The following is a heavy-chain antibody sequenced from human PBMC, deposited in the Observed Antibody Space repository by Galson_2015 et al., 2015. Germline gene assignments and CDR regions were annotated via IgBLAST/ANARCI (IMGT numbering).Heavy chain of an antibody. D-gene: IGHD2-15*01. J-gene: IGHJ6*02. V-gene: IGHV3-11*01. Sequence: SLRLSCAASGFTFSDYYMSWIRQAPGKGLEWASYISSSGSTIYYADSVKGRFTISRDNAKNSLYLQMNSLRAEDTAVYYCARGGYCSGGSCPVANYYYYGMDVWGQGTTVTVSS. CDR2: ISSSGSTI. CDR1: GFTFSDYY. CDR3: ARGGYCSGGSCPVANYYYYGMDV.